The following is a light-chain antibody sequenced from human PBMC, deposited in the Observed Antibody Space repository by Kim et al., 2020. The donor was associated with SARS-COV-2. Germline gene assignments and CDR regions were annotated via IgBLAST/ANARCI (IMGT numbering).Light chain of an antibody. V-gene: IGLV3-19*01. Sequence: SSELTQDPAVSVALGQTVRITCQGVSLRSYYATWYQQKPGQAPILVIYGKNNRPSGIPDRFSGSSSGNTASLTITGTQAGDEADYYCNSRDSNDNVLFGG. CDR2: GKN. CDR3: NSRDSNDNVL. J-gene: IGLJ2*01. CDR1: SLRSYY.